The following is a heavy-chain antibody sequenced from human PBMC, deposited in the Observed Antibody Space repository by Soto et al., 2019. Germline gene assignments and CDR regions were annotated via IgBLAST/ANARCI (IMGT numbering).Heavy chain of an antibody. CDR1: GYTFTDYW. V-gene: IGHV5-51*01. CDR3: ARHISTFRYYFYAMDV. CDR2: IYPGDSDT. D-gene: IGHD2-2*01. J-gene: IGHJ6*02. Sequence: GESLKISCKGSGYTFTDYWIGWVRQLPGKGLEWMGIIYPGDSDTRYSPSFQGHVTITVDKSTSTAYLQWNTLKASDTAMYYCARHISTFRYYFYAMDVWGQGTTVTVSS.